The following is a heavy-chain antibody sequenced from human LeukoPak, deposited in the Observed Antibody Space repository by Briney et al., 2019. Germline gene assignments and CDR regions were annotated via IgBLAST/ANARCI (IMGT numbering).Heavy chain of an antibody. CDR2: IIPILGIA. D-gene: IGHD2-2*01. J-gene: IGHJ4*02. V-gene: IGHV1-69*02. Sequence: SVKVSCKASGGTFSSYTISWVRQAPGQGLEWMGRIIPILGIANYAQKFQGRVTITADKSTSTAYMELSSLRSEDTAVYYCGRTGYCSSTSCYQGRDYWGQGTLVTVSS. CDR3: GRTGYCSSTSCYQGRDY. CDR1: GGTFSSYT.